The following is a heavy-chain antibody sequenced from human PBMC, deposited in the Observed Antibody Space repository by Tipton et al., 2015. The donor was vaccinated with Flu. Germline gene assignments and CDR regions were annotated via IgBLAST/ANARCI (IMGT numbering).Heavy chain of an antibody. V-gene: IGHV4-59*08. J-gene: IGHJ6*02. CDR3: ARREGSSGWFGMDV. D-gene: IGHD6-19*01. CDR2: IYYSGST. CDR1: GGSISSYY. Sequence: TLSLTCTVSGGSISSYYWSWTRQPPGKGLEWIGYIYYSGSTNYNPSLKSRVTISVDTSKNQFSLKLSSVTAADTAVYYCARREGSSGWFGMDVWGQGTTVTVSS.